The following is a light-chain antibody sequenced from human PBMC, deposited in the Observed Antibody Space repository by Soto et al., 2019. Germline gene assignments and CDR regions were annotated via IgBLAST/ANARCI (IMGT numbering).Light chain of an antibody. CDR2: EVN. J-gene: IGLJ2*01. Sequence: QSALTQPASVSGSPGQSITISCTGASSDVGGYNYVSWYQQRPGKAPKLMVYEVNNRPSGVSSCFSASKSGNTASLTISGLQAEDEGYYYCNAFITSTTLVVFGGGTQLTVL. V-gene: IGLV2-14*01. CDR1: SSDVGGYNY. CDR3: NAFITSTTLVV.